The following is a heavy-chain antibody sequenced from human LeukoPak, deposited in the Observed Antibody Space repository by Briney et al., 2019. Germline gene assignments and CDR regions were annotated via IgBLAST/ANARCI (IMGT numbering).Heavy chain of an antibody. D-gene: IGHD3/OR15-3a*01. CDR2: IYYSGST. V-gene: IGHV4-39*01. CDR1: GGSISSSSYY. Sequence: SETLSLTCTVSGGSISSSSYYWGWIRQPPGKGLEWIGSIYYSGSTYHNPSLKSRVTISVDTSKNQFSLKLSSVTAADTAVYYCARWTYYMDVWGKGTTVIVSS. CDR3: ARWTYYMDV. J-gene: IGHJ6*03.